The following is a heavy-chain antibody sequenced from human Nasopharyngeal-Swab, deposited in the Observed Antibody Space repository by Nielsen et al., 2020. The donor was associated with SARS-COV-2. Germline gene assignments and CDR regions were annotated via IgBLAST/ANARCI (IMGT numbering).Heavy chain of an antibody. Sequence: GGSLRLSCAASGFTFSSYSMNWVRQAPGKGLKWVSSISSSSSYIYYADPVKGRFTISRDNAKNSLYLQMNSLRAEDTAVYYCARDNPYCSSTSCYWAYYYYYGMDVWGQGTTVTVSS. J-gene: IGHJ6*02. CDR1: GFTFSSYS. CDR3: ARDNPYCSSTSCYWAYYYYYGMDV. CDR2: ISSSSSYI. D-gene: IGHD2-2*01. V-gene: IGHV3-21*01.